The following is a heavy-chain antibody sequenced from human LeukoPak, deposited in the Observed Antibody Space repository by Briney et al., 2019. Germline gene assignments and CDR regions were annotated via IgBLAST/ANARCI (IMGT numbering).Heavy chain of an antibody. CDR3: ATEYSSAAGNVFDS. CDR2: ISSSGSAT. CDR1: GFIFSSYE. D-gene: IGHD6-6*01. Sequence: GGSLRLSCAASGFIFSSYEMNWVRQAPGKGLEWVSYISSSGSATHYADSVRGRFTISRDNAKNSLYLQMNSLRADDTAVYYYATEYSSAAGNVFDSWGQGTLVTVSS. V-gene: IGHV3-48*03. J-gene: IGHJ4*02.